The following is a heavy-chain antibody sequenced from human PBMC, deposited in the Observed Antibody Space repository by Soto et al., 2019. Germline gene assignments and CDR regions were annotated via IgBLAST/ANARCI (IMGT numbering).Heavy chain of an antibody. CDR2: INYSGTT. CDR1: GASISSGGYF. J-gene: IGHJ5*02. CDR3: ASSHFSVVRATTWFDP. V-gene: IGHV4-31*03. Sequence: QVQLQESGPGLVKPSQTLSLTCTVSGASISSGGYFWSWVRQHPGKGLEWIGYINYSGTTYYTPSLNARVTISADTSKNQFSLKLTSVTAADTAVYYCASSHFSVVRATTWFDPWGQGTLVTVSS. D-gene: IGHD3-10*01.